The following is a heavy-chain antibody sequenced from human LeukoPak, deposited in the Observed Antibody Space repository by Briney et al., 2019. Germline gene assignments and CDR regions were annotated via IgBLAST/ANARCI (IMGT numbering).Heavy chain of an antibody. V-gene: IGHV4-39*01. Sequence: SETLSLTCTVSGGSISSSSYFWGWIRQPPGKGLEWIGRISYSGSTYDNPSLKSRVTISVGTSKNQFSLKLTSVPAADTAVYYCARSVNIVVEYYFNYWGQGTLVTVSS. CDR1: GGSISSSSYF. CDR2: ISYSGST. CDR3: ARSVNIVVEYYFNY. J-gene: IGHJ4*02. D-gene: IGHD2-15*01.